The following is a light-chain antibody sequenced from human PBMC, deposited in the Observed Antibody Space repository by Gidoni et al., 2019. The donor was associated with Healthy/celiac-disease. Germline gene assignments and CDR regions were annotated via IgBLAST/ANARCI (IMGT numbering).Light chain of an antibody. J-gene: IGKJ1*01. CDR2: KAS. CDR1: QSSSSW. Sequence: DIQMTQSPSTLSASVGDRVTTTCRASQSSSSWLAWYQQKPGKAPKLLIYKASSLESGVPSRFSGSGSGTEFTLNISSLQADDFATYYCQQYNSYPWTFGQGTKVEIK. CDR3: QQYNSYPWT. V-gene: IGKV1-5*03.